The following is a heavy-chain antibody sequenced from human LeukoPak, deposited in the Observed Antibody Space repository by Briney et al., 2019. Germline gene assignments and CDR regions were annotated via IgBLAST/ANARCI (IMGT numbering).Heavy chain of an antibody. CDR1: GGSFSGYY. Sequence: SETLSLICAVYGGSFSGYYWSWIRQPPGKGLEWIGEINHSGSTNYNPSLKSRVTISVDTSKNQFSLKLSSVTAADTAVYYCARGGYFDYWGQGTLVTVSS. V-gene: IGHV4-34*01. CDR2: INHSGST. CDR3: ARGGYFDY. J-gene: IGHJ4*02.